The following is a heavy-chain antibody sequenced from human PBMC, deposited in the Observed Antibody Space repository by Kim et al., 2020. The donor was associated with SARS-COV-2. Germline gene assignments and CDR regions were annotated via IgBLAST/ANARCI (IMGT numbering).Heavy chain of an antibody. CDR2: INPNSGGT. CDR3: ARGTSNWNDVIDY. CDR1: GYTFTGYY. Sequence: ASVKVSCKASGYTFTGYYMHWVRQAPGQGLEWMGRINPNSGGTNYAQKFQGRVTMTRDTSISTAYMELSRLRSDDTAVYYCARGTSNWNDVIDYWGQGTLVTVSS. D-gene: IGHD1-1*01. V-gene: IGHV1-2*06. J-gene: IGHJ4*02.